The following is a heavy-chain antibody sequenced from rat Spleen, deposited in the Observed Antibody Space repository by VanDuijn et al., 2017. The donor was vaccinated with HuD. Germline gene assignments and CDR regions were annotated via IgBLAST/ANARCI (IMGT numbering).Heavy chain of an antibody. J-gene: IGHJ3*01. Sequence: EVQLVESGGGLVQPGRSLKLSCVASGFTFKNYWMTWIRQAPGKGLEWVASITNSAGSTYYPDSVKGRFTISRDTAENTLYLQMGSLRSEDTATYYCARHGNNYGWFAYWGQGTLVTVSS. CDR2: ITNSAGST. CDR3: ARHGNNYGWFAY. D-gene: IGHD1-10*01. V-gene: IGHV5-31*01. CDR1: GFTFKNYW.